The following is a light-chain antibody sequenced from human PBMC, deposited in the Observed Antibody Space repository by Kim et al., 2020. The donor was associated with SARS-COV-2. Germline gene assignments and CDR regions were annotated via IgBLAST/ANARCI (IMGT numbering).Light chain of an antibody. J-gene: IGLJ3*02. CDR1: GGSIASDY. CDR2: QDK. V-gene: IGLV6-57*03. CDR3: QSYDRTNVV. Sequence: GKAVTISCTRTGGSIASDYVQWYQRRPGSAPTTVIYQDKQRPSGVPDRFSGSFDTSSNSASLTISGLKTEDEADYYCQSYDRTNVVFGGGTQLTVL.